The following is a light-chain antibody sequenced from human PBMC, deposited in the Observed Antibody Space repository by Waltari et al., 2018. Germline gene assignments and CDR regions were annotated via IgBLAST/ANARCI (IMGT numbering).Light chain of an antibody. CDR1: SSDVGSYNY. V-gene: IGLV2-14*01. Sequence: QSALTQPASVSGSPGQSLTLSCSGTSSDVGSYNYVSWYQQHPGTPPTLLIYEVTKRPPGVAGRFSGSKSGTPASLTISGLQPEDEADYFCSSYTPTSMLVFGGGTKLTV. CDR2: EVT. J-gene: IGLJ2*01. CDR3: SSYTPTSMLV.